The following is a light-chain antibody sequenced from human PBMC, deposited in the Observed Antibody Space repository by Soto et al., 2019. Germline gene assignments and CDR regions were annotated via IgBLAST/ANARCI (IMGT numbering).Light chain of an antibody. J-gene: IGLJ3*02. V-gene: IGLV2-23*01. CDR3: CSYAGTRTSWV. CDR2: EGT. Sequence: QSALTQPASVSGFLGQSITMSCTGSSSDVGTFNLVSWFQQHPGKAPKLLIFEGTKRPSGVYDRFSGSKSGNTASLTISGLQAEDEADYHCCSYAGTRTSWVFGTGTKLTVL. CDR1: SSDVGTFNL.